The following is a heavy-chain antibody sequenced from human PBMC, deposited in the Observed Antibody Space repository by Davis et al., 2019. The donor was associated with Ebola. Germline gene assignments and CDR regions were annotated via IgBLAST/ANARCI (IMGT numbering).Heavy chain of an antibody. V-gene: IGHV3-7*01. D-gene: IGHD4-17*01. Sequence: GESPKIPCAASGFTFSSYAMSWVRQAPGKGLEWVANIKQDGSEKYYVDSVKGRFTISRDNAKNSLYLQMNSLRAEDTAVYYCARHSGYGDYPGYFDYWGQGTLVTVSS. CDR2: IKQDGSEK. J-gene: IGHJ4*02. CDR1: GFTFSSYA. CDR3: ARHSGYGDYPGYFDY.